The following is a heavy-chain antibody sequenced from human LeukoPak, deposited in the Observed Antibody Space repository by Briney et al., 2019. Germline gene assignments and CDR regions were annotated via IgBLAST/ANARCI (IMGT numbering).Heavy chain of an antibody. Sequence: ASVKVSCKASGYTFTSYYMHWVRQAPGQGLEWMGIINPSGGSTSYAQKFQGRVTMTRDTSTSTVYMELSSLRSEDTAVYYCARDHDIVVVVAATRSNWFDPWGQGTLVTVFS. D-gene: IGHD2-15*01. J-gene: IGHJ5*02. V-gene: IGHV1-46*01. CDR2: INPSGGST. CDR1: GYTFTSYY. CDR3: ARDHDIVVVVAATRSNWFDP.